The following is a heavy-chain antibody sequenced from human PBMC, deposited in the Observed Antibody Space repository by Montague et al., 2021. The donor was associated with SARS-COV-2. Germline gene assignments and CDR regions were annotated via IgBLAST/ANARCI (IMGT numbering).Heavy chain of an antibody. D-gene: IGHD3-10*01. Sequence: SETLSLTCTVSGGSISSSSYYWGWIRQPPGKGLEWIGSIYYSGSTYYNPSLNSRVTISVDTSNNQSSLQMSCVTAADTAVYYCARPGRISMIRLNWFDPWGQGTLVTASS. CDR2: IYYSGST. V-gene: IGHV4-39*01. CDR1: GGSISSSSYY. J-gene: IGHJ5*02. CDR3: ARPGRISMIRLNWFDP.